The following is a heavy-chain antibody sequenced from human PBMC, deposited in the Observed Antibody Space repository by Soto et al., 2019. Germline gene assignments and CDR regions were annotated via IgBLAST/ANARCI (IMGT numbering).Heavy chain of an antibody. Sequence: LTCTVSGGSISPYYWSWIRQPPGKGLEWVGYIYYGGSTSYNPSLKSRVTISLKTSKSQFSLRLSSVTAADTAVYYCARLGEYYQSLYFWGPGTLFTVSS. CDR1: GGSISPYY. D-gene: IGHD2-2*01. CDR3: ARLGEYYQSLYF. CDR2: IYYGGST. J-gene: IGHJ4*01. V-gene: IGHV4-59*08.